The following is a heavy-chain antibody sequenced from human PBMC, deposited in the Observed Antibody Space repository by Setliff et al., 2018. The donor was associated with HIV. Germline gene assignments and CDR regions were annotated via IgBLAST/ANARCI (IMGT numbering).Heavy chain of an antibody. V-gene: IGHV1-18*01. J-gene: IGHJ5*02. CDR1: GYTFINYG. CDR2: INPYNGNT. CDR3: ARGGPARVALLYWFDP. Sequence: PSVKVSCKASGYTFINYGINWLRQAPGQGLEWVGWINPYNGNTKYGQKFQGTVTMTRDTTTSTAYLELRRLRSDDTAVYFCARGGPARVALLYWFDPWGQGTLVTV. D-gene: IGHD2-21*01.